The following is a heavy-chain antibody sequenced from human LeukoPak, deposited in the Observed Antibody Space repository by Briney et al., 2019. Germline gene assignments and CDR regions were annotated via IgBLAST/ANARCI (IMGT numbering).Heavy chain of an antibody. Sequence: GGSLRLSCAASRFTFSSYAMSRVRQAPGKGLEWVSAISGSGGSTYYADSVKGRFIISRDNSKNTLYLQMNSLRAEDTAVYYCARGQLLWFGEFDPWGQGTLVTVSS. CDR3: ARGQLLWFGEFDP. J-gene: IGHJ5*02. V-gene: IGHV3-23*01. CDR1: RFTFSSYA. D-gene: IGHD3-10*01. CDR2: ISGSGGST.